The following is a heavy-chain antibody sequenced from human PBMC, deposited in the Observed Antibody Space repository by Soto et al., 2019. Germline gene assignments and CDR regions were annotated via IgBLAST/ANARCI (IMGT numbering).Heavy chain of an antibody. Sequence: VDPLKISCRFAGGSFTSYLIVLMRPLPGKGLEWMGIIYPGDSDTRYSPSFQGQVTISADKSISTAYLQWSSLKASDTAMYYCARVPTYYDFWSGPQYNGFDPWCQGTL. V-gene: IGHV5-51*01. D-gene: IGHD3-3*01. CDR2: IYPGDSDT. J-gene: IGHJ5*02. CDR1: GGSFTSYL. CDR3: ARVPTYYDFWSGPQYNGFDP.